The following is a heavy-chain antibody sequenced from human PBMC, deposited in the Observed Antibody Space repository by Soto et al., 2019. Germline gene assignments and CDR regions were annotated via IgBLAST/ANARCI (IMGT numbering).Heavy chain of an antibody. CDR1: AGTFSSYA. Sequence: SVKVSCKASAGTFSSYAISWVRQAPGQGLEWMGGIIPIFGTANYAQKFQGRVTITADESTSTAYMELSSLRSEDTAVYYCASTAGSGYYYDLDYWGQGTLVTVSS. V-gene: IGHV1-69*13. CDR2: IIPIFGTA. J-gene: IGHJ4*02. D-gene: IGHD3-22*01. CDR3: ASTAGSGYYYDLDY.